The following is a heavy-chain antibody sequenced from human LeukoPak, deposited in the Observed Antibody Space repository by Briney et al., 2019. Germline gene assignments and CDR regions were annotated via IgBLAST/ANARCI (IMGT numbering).Heavy chain of an antibody. CDR3: ARQYYYDRRFDP. D-gene: IGHD3-22*01. V-gene: IGHV4-39*01. J-gene: IGHJ5*02. CDR1: GGSISSSSHY. Sequence: PSETLSLTCTVSGGSISSSSHYWGWIRQPAGKGLEWIGSIYYSGSTYYNPSLKSRVTISVDTSKNQFSLKLSSVTAADTAVYYCARQYYYDRRFDPWGQGALVTVSS. CDR2: IYYSGST.